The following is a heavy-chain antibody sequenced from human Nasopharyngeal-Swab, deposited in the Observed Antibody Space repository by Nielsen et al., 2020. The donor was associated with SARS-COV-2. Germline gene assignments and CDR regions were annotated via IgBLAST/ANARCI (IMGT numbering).Heavy chain of an antibody. J-gene: IGHJ4*02. CDR3: AKGGYSGYDSLDY. CDR2: IYSGGSST. V-gene: IGHV3-23*03. D-gene: IGHD5-12*01. CDR1: GFTFSSYA. Sequence: GGSLRLSCAASGFTFSSYAMSWVSQAPGKGLEWVSVIYSGGSSTYYADSVKGRFTISRDNSKNTLYLQMNSLRAEDTAVYYCAKGGYSGYDSLDYWGQGTLVTVSS.